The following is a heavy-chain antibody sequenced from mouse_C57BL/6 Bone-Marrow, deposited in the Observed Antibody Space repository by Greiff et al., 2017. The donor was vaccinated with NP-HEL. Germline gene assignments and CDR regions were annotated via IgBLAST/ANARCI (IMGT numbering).Heavy chain of an antibody. CDR2: ISDGGSYT. Sequence: EVQVVESGGGLVKPGGSLKLSCAASGFTFSSYAMSWVRQTPEKRLEWVATISDGGSYTYYPDNVKGRFTISRDNAKNNLYLQMSHLKSEDTAMYYCARGPIYYYGSSPLDYWGQGTTLTVSS. D-gene: IGHD1-1*01. J-gene: IGHJ2*01. CDR3: ARGPIYYYGSSPLDY. CDR1: GFTFSSYA. V-gene: IGHV5-4*01.